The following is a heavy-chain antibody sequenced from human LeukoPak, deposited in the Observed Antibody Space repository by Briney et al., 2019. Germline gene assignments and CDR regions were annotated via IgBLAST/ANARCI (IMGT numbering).Heavy chain of an antibody. CDR2: ISSSSSYI. V-gene: IGHV3-21*01. J-gene: IGHJ6*03. CDR1: GFTFSSYS. Sequence: PGGSLRLSCAASGFTFSSYSMNWVRQAPGKGLEWVSSISSSSSYIYYANSVKGRFTISRDNAKNSLYLQMNSLRAEDTAVYYCARDLVHRTGGGTYDFSYYYMDVWGKGTTVTVSS. CDR3: ARDLVHRTGGGTYDFSYYYMDV. D-gene: IGHD3/OR15-3a*01.